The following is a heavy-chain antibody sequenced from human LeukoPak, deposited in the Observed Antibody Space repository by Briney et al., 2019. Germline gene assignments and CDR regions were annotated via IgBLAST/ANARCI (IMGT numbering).Heavy chain of an antibody. Sequence: PGGSLRLSWPADGFTLSLYAMSWVRQAPGKGLEWVSAISGIGGSTYYADSGKGRFSICRDNSKKPLYLQMNSHRADDTAVYYCAKEARINGSPCFDYWGQGTLVTVSS. CDR2: ISGIGGST. CDR3: AKEARINGSPCFDY. CDR1: GFTLSLYA. D-gene: IGHD2-15*01. J-gene: IGHJ4*02. V-gene: IGHV3-23*01.